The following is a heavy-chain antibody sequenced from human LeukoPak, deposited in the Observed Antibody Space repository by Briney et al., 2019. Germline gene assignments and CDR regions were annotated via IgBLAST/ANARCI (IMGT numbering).Heavy chain of an antibody. CDR1: GFTFSSYA. CDR3: ATDRLWFGELLYDY. D-gene: IGHD3-10*01. V-gene: IGHV3-23*01. Sequence: PGGSLRLSCAASGFTFSSYAMSWVRQAPGKGLEWVSGISGSGGSTYYADSVKGRFTISRDNSKNTLYLQMNSLRAEDTAVYYCATDRLWFGELLYDYWGQGTLVTVFS. J-gene: IGHJ4*02. CDR2: ISGSGGST.